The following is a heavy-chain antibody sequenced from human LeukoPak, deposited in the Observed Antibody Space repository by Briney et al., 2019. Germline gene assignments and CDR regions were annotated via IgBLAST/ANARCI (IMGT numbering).Heavy chain of an antibody. D-gene: IGHD3-3*01. CDR1: GFTFSNCW. CDR3: VRDWDHYDFDS. J-gene: IGHJ5*01. CDR2: INPAGNYA. Sequence: GGSLTLSCAASGFTFSNCWIHWVRKAPGKGLVWVSRINPAGNYANYADSVKGRFTISRDNAKNTVYLQMNSLRAEDTALFYCVRDWDHYDFDSWGQGTLATVSS. V-gene: IGHV3-74*01.